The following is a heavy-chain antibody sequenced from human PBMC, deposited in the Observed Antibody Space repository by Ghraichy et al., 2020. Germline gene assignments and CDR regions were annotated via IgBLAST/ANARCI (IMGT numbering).Heavy chain of an antibody. D-gene: IGHD3-9*01. CDR1: GFTFSDYY. J-gene: IGHJ4*02. Sequence: GSLRLSCAASGFTFSDYYMSWIRQAPGKGLEWVSYISSSSSYTNYADSVKGRFTISRDNAKNSLYLQMNSLRAEDTAVYYCARDGHYDILTGYYPGIDYWGQGTLVTVSS. CDR2: ISSSSSYT. CDR3: ARDGHYDILTGYYPGIDY. V-gene: IGHV3-11*05.